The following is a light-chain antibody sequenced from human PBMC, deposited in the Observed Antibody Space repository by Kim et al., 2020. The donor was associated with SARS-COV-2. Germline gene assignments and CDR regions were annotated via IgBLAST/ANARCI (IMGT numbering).Light chain of an antibody. J-gene: IGLJ2*01. CDR1: SAHSSYA. V-gene: IGLV4-69*01. CDR3: QTWGTGIVV. Sequence: SVQLTCTLASAHSSYASAWHQQQPEKGPRYLMKLNSDGSHSKGDGIPDRFSGSSSGAERYLTISSLQSEDEADYYCQTWGTGIVVFGGGTQLTVL. CDR2: LNSDGSH.